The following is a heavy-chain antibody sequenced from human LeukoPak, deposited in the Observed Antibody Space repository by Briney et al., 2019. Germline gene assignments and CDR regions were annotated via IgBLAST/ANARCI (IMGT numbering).Heavy chain of an antibody. D-gene: IGHD5-24*01. V-gene: IGHV4-34*01. CDR1: GGSFSGYY. Sequence: SETLSLTCAVYGGSFSGYYWSWIRQPPGKGLEWIGEINHSGSTNYNPSLKSRVTISVDTSKNQFSLKLSSVTAPDTAVYYCARDGYNYKSHFDYWGQGTLVTVSS. CDR2: INHSGST. J-gene: IGHJ4*02. CDR3: ARDGYNYKSHFDY.